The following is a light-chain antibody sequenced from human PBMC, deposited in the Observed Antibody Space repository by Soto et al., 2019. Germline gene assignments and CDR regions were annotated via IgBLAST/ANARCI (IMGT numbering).Light chain of an antibody. V-gene: IGKV1-13*02. CDR2: DAS. J-gene: IGKJ5*01. CDR1: QGISSA. CDR3: LQFNTYPPIT. Sequence: AIQLTQSPYSLSASVGDRVTITCRASQGISSALAWYQQKPGKAPKLLIYDASRLESGGPSRFSGSGSGTDFTHTISSLPPQDVATYFCLQFNTYPPITFGQRTRLEIK.